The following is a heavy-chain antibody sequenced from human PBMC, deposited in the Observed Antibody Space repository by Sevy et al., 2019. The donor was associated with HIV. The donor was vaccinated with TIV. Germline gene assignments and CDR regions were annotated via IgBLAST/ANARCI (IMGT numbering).Heavy chain of an antibody. Sequence: ASVKVSCKASGYTFTGYYMHWVRQAPGQGLEWMGWINPNSGGTNYAQKFQGRVTMTRDTSISTAYMERSRLRSDDTAVYYCARDALLRGGYLDYWGQGTLVTVSS. V-gene: IGHV1-2*02. J-gene: IGHJ4*02. CDR2: INPNSGGT. CDR1: GYTFTGYY. CDR3: ARDALLRGGYLDY. D-gene: IGHD3-10*01.